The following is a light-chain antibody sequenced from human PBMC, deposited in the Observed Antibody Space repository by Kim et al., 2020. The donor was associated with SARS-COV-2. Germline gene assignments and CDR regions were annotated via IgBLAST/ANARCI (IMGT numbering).Light chain of an antibody. CDR2: GNI. CDR1: SSNIGAGYD. Sequence: GVTISCTGSSSNIGAGYDVHWYQQLPGTAPKLLIYGNINRPSGVPDRFSGSKSGTSASLAITGLQAEDEADYYCQSYDSSLSVLVFGGGTQLTVL. CDR3: QSYDSSLSVLV. J-gene: IGLJ3*02. V-gene: IGLV1-40*01.